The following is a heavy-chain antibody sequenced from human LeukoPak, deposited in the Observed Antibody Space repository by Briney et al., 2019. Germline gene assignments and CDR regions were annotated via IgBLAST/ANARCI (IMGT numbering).Heavy chain of an antibody. D-gene: IGHD2-2*01. CDR3: ARVPSKRYHLPYFDY. CDR1: GFSFISYG. Sequence: GGSLRLSCAASGFSFISYGMHWVRQAPGKGLEWVGVISDDGRNKKYADSVKGRFTISRDNSKDTLYLQMNSLRAEDTAVYYCARVPSKRYHLPYFDYWGQGTLVTVSS. J-gene: IGHJ4*02. V-gene: IGHV3-30*03. CDR2: ISDDGRNK.